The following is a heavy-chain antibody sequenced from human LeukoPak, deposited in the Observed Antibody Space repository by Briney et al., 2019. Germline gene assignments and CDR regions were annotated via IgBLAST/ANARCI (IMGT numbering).Heavy chain of an antibody. CDR1: GYSLTSYW. CDR3: ARLPEYSSSSWAFDI. D-gene: IGHD6-6*01. V-gene: IGHV5-51*01. CDR2: IYPGDSDT. Sequence: GESLKISCKGSGYSLTSYWIGWVRQMPGKGLEWMGIIYPGDSDTRYSPSFQGQVTISADKSISTAYLQWSSLKASDTAMYYCARLPEYSSSSWAFDIWGQGTMVTVSP. J-gene: IGHJ3*02.